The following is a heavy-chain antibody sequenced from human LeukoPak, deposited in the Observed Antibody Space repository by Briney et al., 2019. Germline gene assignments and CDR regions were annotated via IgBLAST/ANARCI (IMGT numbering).Heavy chain of an antibody. V-gene: IGHV3-48*03. D-gene: IGHD3-9*01. Sequence: GGSLRLSCAASGFTFSNYEMNWVSQAPGKGLEWISYISNSGSTIYYADSVKGRLTISRDKEKKSLYMQMNSLRAEDTSIYYCARDCDILTGYFPIGLDYWGQGTLVTVSS. J-gene: IGHJ4*02. CDR3: ARDCDILTGYFPIGLDY. CDR1: GFTFSNYE. CDR2: ISNSGSTI.